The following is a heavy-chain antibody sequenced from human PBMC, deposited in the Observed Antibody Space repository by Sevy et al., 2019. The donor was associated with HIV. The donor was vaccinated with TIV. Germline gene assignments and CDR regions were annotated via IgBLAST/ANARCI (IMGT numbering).Heavy chain of an antibody. CDR2: INPNSGGT. CDR1: GYTFTGYY. Sequence: ASVKVSCKASGYTFTGYYMHWVRQAPGQGLEWMGRINPNSGGTNYAQKFQGRVTMTRETSISTAYMELSRLRSDDTAVDYCARDTSSGDYDFWSGPPGAPGYWGQGTLVTVSS. D-gene: IGHD3-3*01. CDR3: ARDTSSGDYDFWSGPPGAPGY. V-gene: IGHV1-2*06. J-gene: IGHJ4*02.